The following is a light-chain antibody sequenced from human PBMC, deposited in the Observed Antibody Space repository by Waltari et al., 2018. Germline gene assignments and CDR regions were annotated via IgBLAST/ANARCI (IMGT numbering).Light chain of an antibody. CDR2: EGD. CDR1: MVPLAIHF. Sequence: NLMLPQPHSSSDSRGKTVPLSCPPCMVPLAIHFVLCSQTPPGGAPPTVNFEGDKRPSGVPDRFSGSIDFSSNSASLTISGLQTEDEADYYCQSYDLHNPWVFGGGTKLTVL. CDR3: QSYDLHNPWV. J-gene: IGLJ3*02. V-gene: IGLV6-57*03.